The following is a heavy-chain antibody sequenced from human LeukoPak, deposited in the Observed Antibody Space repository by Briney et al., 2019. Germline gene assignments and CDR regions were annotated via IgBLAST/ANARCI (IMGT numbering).Heavy chain of an antibody. J-gene: IGHJ5*02. CDR2: IIPILGIA. D-gene: IGHD6-19*01. Sequence: SLKVSCKASGGTFSSYAISWVRQAPGQGLEWMGRIIPILGIANYAQKFQGRVTITADKSTSTAYMELSSLRSEDTAVYYCASVLSGIAVAGSFDPWGQGTLVTVSS. CDR3: ASVLSGIAVAGSFDP. CDR1: GGTFSSYA. V-gene: IGHV1-69*04.